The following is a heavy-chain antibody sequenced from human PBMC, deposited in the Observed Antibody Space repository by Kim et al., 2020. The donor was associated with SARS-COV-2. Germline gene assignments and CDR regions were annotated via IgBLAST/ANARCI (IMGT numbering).Heavy chain of an antibody. V-gene: IGHV1-46*02. CDR3: ARNAFVEAAGPYYRGFDY. J-gene: IGHJ4*02. CDR1: GYTFNSYH. CDR2: MNVGRA. D-gene: IGHD3-10*01. Sequence: ASVKVSCKASGYTFNSYHMHWVRQAPGQGLEWVGVMNVGRATYAQNFQGRVTMTRDTTTSTVYMEMSSLTSEDTAVYYCARNAFVEAAGPYYRGFDYWGQ.